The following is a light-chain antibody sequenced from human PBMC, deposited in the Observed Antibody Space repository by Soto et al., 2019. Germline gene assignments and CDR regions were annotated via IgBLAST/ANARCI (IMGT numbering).Light chain of an antibody. Sequence: SYELTQPPSVSVAPGQTARITCDGNNIVTKGVHWYQQKPGQAPVVVVHDDSARPSGIPERFSGSNSGNTATLTISRVEAGDEADYHCQVWDNGFVIFGGGTKVTVL. CDR3: QVWDNGFVI. CDR2: DDS. CDR1: NIVTKG. V-gene: IGLV3-21*02. J-gene: IGLJ2*01.